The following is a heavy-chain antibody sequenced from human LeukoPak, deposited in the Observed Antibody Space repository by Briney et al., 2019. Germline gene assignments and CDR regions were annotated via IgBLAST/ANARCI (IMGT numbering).Heavy chain of an antibody. CDR1: GFTVSNNY. J-gene: IGHJ3*02. CDR3: ARGVAQDAFDI. CDR2: VYSGGGT. D-gene: IGHD2-21*01. Sequence: PGGSLRLSCAASGFTVSNNYMSWVRLAPGKGLEWVSVVYSGGGTYYADSVKGRFTTSRDNSQNTLYLQMNSLRVEDTAVYYCARGVAQDAFDIWGQGTMVTVSS. V-gene: IGHV3-53*01.